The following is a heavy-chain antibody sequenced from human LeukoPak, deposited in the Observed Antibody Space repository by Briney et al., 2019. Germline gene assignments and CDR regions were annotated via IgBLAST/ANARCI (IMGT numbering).Heavy chain of an antibody. CDR2: ITWDGGST. CDR3: AKDIHIGHGSGWPES. CDR1: GFTVSSNY. J-gene: IGHJ5*02. D-gene: IGHD6-19*01. Sequence: GGSLRLSCAASGFTVSSNYMSWVRQAPGKGLEWVSHITWDGGSTYYAGSVKGRFTISRDNSKNSLYLQMNSLGAEDTALYYCAKDIHIGHGSGWPESWGQGTLVTVSS. V-gene: IGHV3-43D*03.